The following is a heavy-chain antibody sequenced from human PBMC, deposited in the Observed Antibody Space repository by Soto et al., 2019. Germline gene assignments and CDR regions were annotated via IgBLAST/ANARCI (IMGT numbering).Heavy chain of an antibody. D-gene: IGHD6-13*01. J-gene: IGHJ4*02. V-gene: IGHV4-30-4*01. CDR3: ARADSSSWYEGDFFDF. Sequence: SGTLSLTCTVSGGSISSGDYYWSWIRQPPGKGLEWIGYIFYNGRTHFNPSLKSRLTISLDMSKNQFSLRLSSVTAADTAVYYXARADSSSWYEGDFFDFWGQGTLVTVSS. CDR2: IFYNGRT. CDR1: GGSISSGDYY.